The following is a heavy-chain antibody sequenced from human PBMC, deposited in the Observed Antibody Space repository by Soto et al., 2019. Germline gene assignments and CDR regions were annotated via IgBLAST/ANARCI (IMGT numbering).Heavy chain of an antibody. V-gene: IGHV4-59*08. CDR1: GGSISASY. CDR2: IYYSGST. CDR3: ARRWGPGFDY. Sequence: SETLSLTCTVSGGSISASYWSWTRQPPGKGLEWIGYIYYSGSTNYNPSLKSRVTISVDTSKNQFSLKLSSVTAADTAVYYCARRWGPGFDYWGQGTLVTVSS. J-gene: IGHJ4*02. D-gene: IGHD7-27*01.